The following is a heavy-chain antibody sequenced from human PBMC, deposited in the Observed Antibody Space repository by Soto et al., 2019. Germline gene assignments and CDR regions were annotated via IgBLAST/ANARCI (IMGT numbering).Heavy chain of an antibody. J-gene: IGHJ4*02. CDR1: GGTFSSHG. CDR2: IIPTFGTP. CDR3: ASERSAQYFEF. V-gene: IGHV1-69*06. D-gene: IGHD1-26*01. Sequence: QVQLVQSGTVVQRRGSSVKVSCQASGGTFSSHGMAWVRQAPGQGLEWMGGIIPTFGTPTYAPKFQGRVTITADKSTNTAYMERSSLRSEDTCVYYCASERSAQYFEFWGQGTLITV.